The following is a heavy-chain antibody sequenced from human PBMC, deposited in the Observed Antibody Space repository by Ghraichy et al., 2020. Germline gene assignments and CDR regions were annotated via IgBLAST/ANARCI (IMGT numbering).Heavy chain of an antibody. Sequence: GGSLRLSCAASGFTFSNHWMYWIRQVPGKGLLLVSRVNRDASSTTYADSVQGRFTISRDNAKNTLYLQMNSLRAEDTAVYYCLGSGISSRWGQGALVTVSS. D-gene: IGHD4-23*01. CDR1: GFTFSNHW. J-gene: IGHJ4*02. CDR2: VNRDASST. CDR3: LGSGISSR. V-gene: IGHV3-74*01.